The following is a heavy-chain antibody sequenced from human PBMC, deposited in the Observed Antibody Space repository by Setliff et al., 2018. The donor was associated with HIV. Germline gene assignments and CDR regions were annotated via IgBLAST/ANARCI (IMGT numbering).Heavy chain of an antibody. CDR3: AKAKASYSSSWYNWFDP. CDR1: GFTFSSYG. V-gene: IGHV3-33*06. D-gene: IGHD6-13*01. J-gene: IGHJ5*02. Sequence: GGSLRLSCAASGFTFSSYGMHWVRQAPGKGLEWVAVTWYDGSNKYYADSVKGRFTISRDNSKNTMYLQMNSLRAEDTAVYYCAKAKASYSSSWYNWFDPWGQGTLVTVSS. CDR2: TWYDGSNK.